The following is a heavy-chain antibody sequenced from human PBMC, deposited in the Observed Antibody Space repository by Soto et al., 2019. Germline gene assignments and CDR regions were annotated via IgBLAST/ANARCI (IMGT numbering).Heavy chain of an antibody. Sequence: GGSLRLSCAASGFTFSSYGMHWVRQAPGKGLEWVAVIWYDGSNKYYADSVKGRFTISRDNSKNTLYLQMNSLRAEDTAVYYCARDSVPANDSQILGAFDIWGQGTMVTVSS. J-gene: IGHJ3*02. CDR3: ARDSVPANDSQILGAFDI. CDR1: GFTFSSYG. D-gene: IGHD3-22*01. V-gene: IGHV3-33*01. CDR2: IWYDGSNK.